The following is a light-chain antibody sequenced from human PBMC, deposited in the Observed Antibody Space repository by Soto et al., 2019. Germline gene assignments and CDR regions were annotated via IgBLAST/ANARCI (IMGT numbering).Light chain of an antibody. J-gene: IGKJ2*01. CDR2: WAS. CDR3: QQFYSTPYT. CDR1: QSVLYSSNNNNY. Sequence: DIVMTQSPDSLAVSLGERATINCKSSQSVLYSSNNNNYLAWYQQKPGQPPRLLIYWASTREFGVPDRFSGSGSGTDFNLTISSLQAEDVAVYYCQQFYSTPYTFGQGTKLEIK. V-gene: IGKV4-1*01.